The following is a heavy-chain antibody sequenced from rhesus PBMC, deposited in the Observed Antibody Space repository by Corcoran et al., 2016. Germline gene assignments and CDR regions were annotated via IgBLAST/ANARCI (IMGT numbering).Heavy chain of an antibody. D-gene: IGHD3-16*01. CDR2: IYGSSGNT. V-gene: IGHV4-76*01. J-gene: IGHJ6*01. Sequence: QVQLQESGPGVVKPSETLSLTCAVSGGSISSGYDWSWIRQPAVKGLDWIGSIYGSSGNTNYNPAPNRRVTISKDASTNQFSLKLSSVTAADTAVYYCARAYYYSGSSPYYGLDSWGQGVVVTVSS. CDR1: GGSISSGYD. CDR3: ARAYYYSGSSPYYGLDS.